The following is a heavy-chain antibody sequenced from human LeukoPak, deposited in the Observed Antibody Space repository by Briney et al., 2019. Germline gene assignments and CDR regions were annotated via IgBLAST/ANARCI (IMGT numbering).Heavy chain of an antibody. Sequence: PSETLSLTCTVSGGSLSSSNYYWGWIRQPPGKGLEWSGSIYYSGITYYTPSLKSRVTISVDTSKNQFSLKLSSVTAADPAVYYCARDKTGDYGDLNWFDPWGQGTLVTVSS. D-gene: IGHD4-17*01. CDR1: GGSLSSSNYY. CDR2: IYYSGIT. J-gene: IGHJ5*02. V-gene: IGHV4-39*07. CDR3: ARDKTGDYGDLNWFDP.